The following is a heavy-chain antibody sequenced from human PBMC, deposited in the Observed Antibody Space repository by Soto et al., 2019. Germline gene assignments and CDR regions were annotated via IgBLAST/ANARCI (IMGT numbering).Heavy chain of an antibody. CDR3: AYLPCSGGSCYWFSFSGMDV. CDR2: IYWDDDK. D-gene: IGHD2-15*01. V-gene: IGHV2-5*02. CDR1: GFSLSTSGVG. J-gene: IGHJ6*02. Sequence: QITLKESGPTLVKPTQTLTLPCTFSGFSLSTSGVGVAWIRQPPGKALEWLALIYWDDDKRYRPSLESRLTITKYTSQNEVVLTMTNMAYVNTSTYYCAYLPCSGGSCYWFSFSGMDVWGQGTTVTVSS.